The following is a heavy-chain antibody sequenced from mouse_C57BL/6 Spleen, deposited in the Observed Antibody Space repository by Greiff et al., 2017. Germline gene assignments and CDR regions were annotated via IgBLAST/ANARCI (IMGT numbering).Heavy chain of an antibody. CDR3: ARESYGSSYRFAY. Sequence: DVHLVESGPGLVKPSQSLSLTCSVTGYSITSGYYWNWIRQFPGNKLEWMGYISYDGSNNYNPSLKNRISITRDTSKNQFFLKLNSVTTEDTATYYCARESYGSSYRFAYWGQGTLVTVSA. CDR1: GYSITSGYY. J-gene: IGHJ3*01. D-gene: IGHD1-1*01. V-gene: IGHV3-6*01. CDR2: ISYDGSN.